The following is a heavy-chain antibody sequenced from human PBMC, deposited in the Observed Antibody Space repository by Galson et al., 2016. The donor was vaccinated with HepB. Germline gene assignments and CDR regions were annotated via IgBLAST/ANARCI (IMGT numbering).Heavy chain of an antibody. V-gene: IGHV3-33*01. J-gene: IGHJ4*02. CDR2: IWYDGSNT. CDR1: GFTFSRYG. Sequence: SLRLSCAASGFTFSRYGMHWVRQAPGKGPEWVALIWYDGSNTYYEDSVKGRFTISRDNSKSTLYLEMNSLRAEDTAVYYCATELLFTYYFEYWGQGTLVTVSS. CDR3: ATELLFTYYFEY. D-gene: IGHD2/OR15-2a*01.